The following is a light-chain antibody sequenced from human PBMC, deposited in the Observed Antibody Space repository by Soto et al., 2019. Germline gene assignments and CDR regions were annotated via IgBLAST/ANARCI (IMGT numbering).Light chain of an antibody. CDR3: QQYHSYPYT. J-gene: IGKJ2*01. Sequence: DIQMTQSPSTLSASVGDRVTITCRASQSISSWLAWYHQKPGKAPKLLIYKASTLESGVPSRFSGSGSGTEFTLTISSLQPHDFATYYCQQYHSYPYTFGQGTKLEIK. CDR2: KAS. V-gene: IGKV1-5*03. CDR1: QSISSW.